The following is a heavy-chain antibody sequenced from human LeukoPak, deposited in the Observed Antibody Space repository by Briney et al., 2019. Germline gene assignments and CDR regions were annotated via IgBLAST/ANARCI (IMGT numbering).Heavy chain of an antibody. CDR2: MYSGDST. D-gene: IGHD4-17*01. CDR1: GFSVRSNY. V-gene: IGHV3-53*01. CDR3: ARDDYGDYKAVY. Sequence: GGSLRLSCGASGFSVRSNYITWVRQAPGKGLEWVSVMYSGDSTYYDDSVKGRFTISRDNSMNTLDLQMYSLRAEDTAVYYCARDDYGDYKAVYWGQGTLVTVSS. J-gene: IGHJ4*02.